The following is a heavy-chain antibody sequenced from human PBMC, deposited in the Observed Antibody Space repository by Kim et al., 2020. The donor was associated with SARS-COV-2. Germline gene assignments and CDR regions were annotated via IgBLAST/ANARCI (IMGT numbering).Heavy chain of an antibody. CDR1: GYSFTSYW. D-gene: IGHD6-19*01. CDR3: AREGAGYSSGWEHYYYGMDV. Sequence: GESLKISCNGSGYSFTSYWIGWVRQMPGKGLEWVGIIYPGDSDTRYSPSFQGQVTISADKSISTAYLQWSRLKASDTAMYYCAREGAGYSSGWEHYYYGMDVWGQGTTVTVSS. J-gene: IGHJ6*02. V-gene: IGHV5-51*01. CDR2: IYPGDSDT.